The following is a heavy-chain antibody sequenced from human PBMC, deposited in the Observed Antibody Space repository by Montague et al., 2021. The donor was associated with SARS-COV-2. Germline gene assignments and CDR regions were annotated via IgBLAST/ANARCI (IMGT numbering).Heavy chain of an antibody. V-gene: IGHV2-5*01. CDR3: AHRIQNLSGFHN. J-gene: IGHJ1*01. CDR1: GFSLSTSAVG. Sequence: PALVKPTQTLTLTCSFSGFSLSTSAVGVGWIRQPPGKALEWLAVIYWNDDKYYDPSLNSRLTITKYTSKNQVVLTMTNMDPVDTATYYCAHRIQNLSGFHNWGQGTLVTVSS. CDR2: IYWNDDK. D-gene: IGHD2-15*01.